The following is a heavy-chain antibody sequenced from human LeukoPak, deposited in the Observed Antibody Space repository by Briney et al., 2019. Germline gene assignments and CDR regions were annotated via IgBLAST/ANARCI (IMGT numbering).Heavy chain of an antibody. Sequence: GGSLRLSCAASGFTFSSYSMNWVRQAPGKGLEWVSGISASGGYTYYADSVKGRFTISRDNSKNTLYLQMNSLRTEDTAVYYCTRDSARRDGYNFDYWGQGTLVTVSS. V-gene: IGHV3-23*01. J-gene: IGHJ4*02. CDR3: TRDSARRDGYNFDY. CDR1: GFTFSSYS. D-gene: IGHD5-24*01. CDR2: ISASGGYT.